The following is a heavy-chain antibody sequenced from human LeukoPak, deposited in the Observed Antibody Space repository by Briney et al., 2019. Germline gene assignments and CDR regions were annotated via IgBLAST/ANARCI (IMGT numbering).Heavy chain of an antibody. D-gene: IGHD5-12*01. CDR2: INPSGGST. CDR1: GYTFTSYY. Sequence: ASVKVACKASGYTFTSYYMHWVRQAPGQGLEWMGIINPSGGSTSYAQKFQGRVTMTRDTSTSTVYMELSSLRSEDTALYYCARGSPSGYVGYWGQGTLVTVSS. V-gene: IGHV1-46*01. J-gene: IGHJ4*02. CDR3: ARGSPSGYVGY.